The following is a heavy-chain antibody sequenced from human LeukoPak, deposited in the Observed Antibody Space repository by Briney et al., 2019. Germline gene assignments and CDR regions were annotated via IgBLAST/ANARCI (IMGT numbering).Heavy chain of an antibody. V-gene: IGHV4-30-4*08. D-gene: IGHD2-2*01. CDR2: IYYSGST. CDR3: ARTQDIVVVPAAMPPVDP. Sequence: SETLSLTCTVSGGSISSGGYYWSWIRQHPGKGLEWIGYIYYSGSTYYNPSLKSRVTISVDTSKNQFSLKLSSVTAADTAVYYCARTQDIVVVPAAMPPVDPWGQGTLVTVSS. CDR1: GGSISSGGYY. J-gene: IGHJ5*02.